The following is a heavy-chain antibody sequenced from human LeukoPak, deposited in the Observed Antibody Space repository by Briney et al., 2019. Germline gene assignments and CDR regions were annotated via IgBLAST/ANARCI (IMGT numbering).Heavy chain of an antibody. D-gene: IGHD1-26*01. CDR1: GFTFTNYA. CDR3: ASGLVTQFRY. CDR2: ISDSGGST. J-gene: IGHJ4*02. V-gene: IGHV3-23*01. Sequence: AGGSLRLFCVASGFTFTNYAMSWVRQAPGKGLEWVSGISDSGGSTQYADSVKGRFTISRDNSRNTVYLQVNSLRAEDTAVYYCASGLVTQFRYWGQGTL.